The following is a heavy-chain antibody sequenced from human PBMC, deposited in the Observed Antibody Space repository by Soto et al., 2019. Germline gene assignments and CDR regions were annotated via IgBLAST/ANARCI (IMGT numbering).Heavy chain of an antibody. Sequence: GGSLRLSCAASGFTFSTYAMSWVRQAPGKGLEWVSAISGSGGSTYYADSVKGRFTISRDNSKNTLYLQMNSLRAEDTAVYYCAKDHLWFGELLGNPEQTYYYYGMDVWGQGTTVTVSS. J-gene: IGHJ6*02. CDR1: GFTFSTYA. CDR2: ISGSGGST. CDR3: AKDHLWFGELLGNPEQTYYYYGMDV. V-gene: IGHV3-23*01. D-gene: IGHD3-10*01.